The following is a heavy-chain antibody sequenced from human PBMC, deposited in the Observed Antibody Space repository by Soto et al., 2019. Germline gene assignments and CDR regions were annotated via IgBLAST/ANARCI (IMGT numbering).Heavy chain of an antibody. V-gene: IGHV4-39*01. J-gene: IGHJ5*02. CDR3: ARGQDDSSKFFWFDP. CDR1: GGSIISSSYY. CDR2: IYYSGST. D-gene: IGHD3-22*01. Sequence: SETLSLTCTVSGGSIISSSYYLGCIREPPGKGLEWIGSIYYSGSTYYNPSLKSRVTISVDTSKNQFSLKLSSVTAADTAVYYCARGQDDSSKFFWFDPWGQGTLVTVSS.